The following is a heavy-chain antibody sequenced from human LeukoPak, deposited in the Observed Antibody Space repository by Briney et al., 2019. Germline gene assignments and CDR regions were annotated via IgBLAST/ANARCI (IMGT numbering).Heavy chain of an antibody. CDR2: IYYSGST. D-gene: IGHD3-3*01. J-gene: IGHJ4*02. V-gene: IGHV4-39*01. CDR1: SGSISSSSYY. Sequence: PSETLSLTCTVSSGSISSSSYYWAWIRQPPGKGLECIGSIYYSGSTSYNPSLKSRVTISVDTSKNQFSLKLSSVTATDTAVYYCASLRERSYYARGFDYWGQGTLVTVSS. CDR3: ASLRERSYYARGFDY.